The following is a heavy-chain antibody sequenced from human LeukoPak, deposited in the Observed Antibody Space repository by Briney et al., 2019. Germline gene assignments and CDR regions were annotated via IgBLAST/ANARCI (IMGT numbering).Heavy chain of an antibody. D-gene: IGHD2-2*01. V-gene: IGHV4-38-2*01. CDR3: ARYSSTSCILRGFDY. CDR2: IYHTGST. CDR1: GYSFTSGHY. J-gene: IGHJ4*02. Sequence: SETLSLTCSVSGYSFTSGHYWGWIRQPPGKGLEWIGNIYHTGSTHYNPSLKSRVTISVDTSKNQFSLKLSSVTAADTAVSYCARYSSTSCILRGFDYWGQGTLVTVSS.